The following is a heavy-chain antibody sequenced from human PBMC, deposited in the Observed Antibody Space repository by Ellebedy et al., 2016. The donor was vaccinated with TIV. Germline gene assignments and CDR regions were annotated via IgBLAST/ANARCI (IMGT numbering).Heavy chain of an antibody. J-gene: IGHJ4*02. D-gene: IGHD3-9*01. V-gene: IGHV3-11*01. CDR1: GFTFSDYY. Sequence: GESLKISXAASGFTFSDYYMSWIRQAPGKGLEWVSYISSSGSTIYYADSVKGRFTISRDNAKNSLYLQMNSLRAEDTAVYYCAREYYDILTDYSGMFDYWGQGTLVTVSS. CDR3: AREYYDILTDYSGMFDY. CDR2: ISSSGSTI.